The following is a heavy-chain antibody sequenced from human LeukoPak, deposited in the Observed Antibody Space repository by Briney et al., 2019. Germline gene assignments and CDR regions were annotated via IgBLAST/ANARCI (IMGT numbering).Heavy chain of an antibody. CDR3: ARDFGYNWKANWFDP. J-gene: IGHJ5*02. D-gene: IGHD1-1*01. CDR2: INLSGGTT. Sequence: ASVKVSCKASGYTFTSYYMHWVRQAPAQGLEWMGIINLSGGTTYYAQKFQGRVTMTNDMSTSTVYMELSSLRSEDTAVYYCARDFGYNWKANWFDPWGQGTLVTVS. CDR1: GYTFTSYY. V-gene: IGHV1-46*01.